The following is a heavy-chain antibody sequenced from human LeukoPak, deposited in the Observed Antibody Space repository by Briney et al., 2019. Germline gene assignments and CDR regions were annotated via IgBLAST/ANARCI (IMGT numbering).Heavy chain of an antibody. CDR2: IKEDGSEK. J-gene: IGHJ6*02. CDR3: ARGGYSYTWPPSYYYGMNV. CDR1: GFTFRSYW. Sequence: GGSLRLSCAASGFTFRSYWMSWVRQAPGKGLEWVANIKEDGSEKYYVDSVKGRFTISRDNAKNSLYLQMNSLRADDTAVYYCARGGYSYTWPPSYYYGMNVWGQGTTVTASS. D-gene: IGHD5-18*01. V-gene: IGHV3-7*05.